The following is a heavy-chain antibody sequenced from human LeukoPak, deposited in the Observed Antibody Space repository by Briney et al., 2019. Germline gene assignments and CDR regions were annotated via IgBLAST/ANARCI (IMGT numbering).Heavy chain of an antibody. CDR3: ARDRQLRGGNWFDP. CDR1: GLTFSSYW. Sequence: GGSLRLSCVASGLTFSSYWMHWVRQAPGKGLVWVSRINSDGTTTSYADSVKGRFTISRDNAKNSLYLQMNSLRAEDTAVYYCARDRQLRGGNWFDPWGQGTLVTVSS. J-gene: IGHJ5*02. D-gene: IGHD2-2*01. CDR2: INSDGTTT. V-gene: IGHV3-74*01.